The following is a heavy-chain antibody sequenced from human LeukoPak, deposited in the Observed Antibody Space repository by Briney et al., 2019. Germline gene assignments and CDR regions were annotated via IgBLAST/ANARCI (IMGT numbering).Heavy chain of an antibody. CDR3: ARQPPYYYDSSGYYYPYY. CDR1: GYTFTSYA. J-gene: IGHJ4*02. D-gene: IGHD3-22*01. V-gene: IGHV1-3*01. Sequence: ASVKVSCKASGYTFTSYAMHWVRQAPGQRLEWMGWINAGNGNTKYSQKFQGRVTITRDTSASTAYMELSSLRSEDTAVYYCARQPPYYYDSSGYYYPYYWGQGTLVTVSS. CDR2: INAGNGNT.